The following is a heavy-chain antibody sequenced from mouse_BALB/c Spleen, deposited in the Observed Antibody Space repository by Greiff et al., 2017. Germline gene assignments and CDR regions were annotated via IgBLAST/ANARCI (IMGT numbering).Heavy chain of an antibody. J-gene: IGHJ4*01. CDR3: ARRRMINYAMDY. Sequence: VQLQQSGAELMKPGASVKISCKATGYTFSSYWIEWVKQRPGHGLEWIGEILPGSGSTNYNEKFKGKATFTADTSSNTAYMQLSSLTSEDSAVYYCARRRMINYAMDYWGQGTSVTVSS. V-gene: IGHV1-9*01. CDR1: GYTFSSYW. D-gene: IGHD2-4*01. CDR2: ILPGSGST.